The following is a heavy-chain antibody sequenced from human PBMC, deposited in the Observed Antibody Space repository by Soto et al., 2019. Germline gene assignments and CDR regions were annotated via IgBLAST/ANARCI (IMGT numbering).Heavy chain of an antibody. CDR3: AKDHSSSWFIWFDP. D-gene: IGHD6-13*01. CDR2: ISWNSGSI. V-gene: IGHV3-9*01. CDR1: GFTCDDYA. J-gene: IGHJ5*02. Sequence: EVQLVESGGGLVQPGRSLRLSCAASGFTCDDYAMHWVRQAPGTGLEWVSAISWNSGSIGYADSVKGRFTISRDNAKNSLYLEMNSLRAEDTALYYCAKDHSSSWFIWFDPWGQGTLVTVSS.